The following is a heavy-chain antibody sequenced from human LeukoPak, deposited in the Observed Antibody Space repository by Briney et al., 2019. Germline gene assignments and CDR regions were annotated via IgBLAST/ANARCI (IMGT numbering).Heavy chain of an antibody. J-gene: IGHJ4*02. D-gene: IGHD6-13*01. Sequence: SETLSLTCTVPGGSISSSSYYWGWIRQPPGKGLECMGSVYYIVSTFYRPSLKSRVTLSVDTSKNPFSLKLSSVTAADTAVYFCSRETTSTSWYWGQGTLVTVSS. CDR3: SRETTSTSWY. CDR1: GGSISSSSYY. V-gene: IGHV4-39*01. CDR2: VYYIVST.